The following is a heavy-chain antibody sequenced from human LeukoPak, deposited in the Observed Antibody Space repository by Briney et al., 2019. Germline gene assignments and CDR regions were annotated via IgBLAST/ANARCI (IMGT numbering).Heavy chain of an antibody. V-gene: IGHV4-39*07. CDR2: IYYSGTT. Sequence: SETLSLTCTVSGGSISTISYYWGWIRQPPGKGLGWIGSIYYSGTTYYNPSLKSRVTISVDTSKNQFSLKLSSVTAADTAVYYCARAPYSSGLSFDYWGQGTLVTVSS. CDR1: GGSISTISYY. J-gene: IGHJ4*02. D-gene: IGHD6-19*01. CDR3: ARAPYSSGLSFDY.